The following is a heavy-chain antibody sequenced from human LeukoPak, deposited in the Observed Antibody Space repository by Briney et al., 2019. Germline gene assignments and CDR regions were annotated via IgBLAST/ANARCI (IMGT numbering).Heavy chain of an antibody. D-gene: IGHD5-18*01. V-gene: IGHV3-15*01. CDR3: ATEADTAMALPKN. Sequence: GGSLRLSCGASGFTFSNYAMSWVRQAPGKGLEWVGRIKSTTDGGTADYAAPGKGRFTISRDDSKNMVFLQMNSLKIADTALYICATEADTAMALPKNWGQGTLVTVSS. CDR1: GFTFSNYA. CDR2: IKSTTDGGTA. J-gene: IGHJ4*02.